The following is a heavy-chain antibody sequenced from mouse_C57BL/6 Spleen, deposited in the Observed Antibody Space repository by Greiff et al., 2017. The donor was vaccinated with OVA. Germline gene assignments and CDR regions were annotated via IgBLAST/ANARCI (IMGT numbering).Heavy chain of an antibody. D-gene: IGHD1-1*01. CDR3: ARYYYGSSDY. CDR1: GYTFTDYY. Sequence: EVQLQQSGPVLVKPGASVKMSCKASGYTFTDYYMNWVKQSHGKSLEWIGVINPYNGGTSYNQKFKGKATLTVDKSYSTAYRELNSLTSEDSAVYYCARYYYGSSDYWGQGTTLTVSS. J-gene: IGHJ2*01. V-gene: IGHV1-19*01. CDR2: INPYNGGT.